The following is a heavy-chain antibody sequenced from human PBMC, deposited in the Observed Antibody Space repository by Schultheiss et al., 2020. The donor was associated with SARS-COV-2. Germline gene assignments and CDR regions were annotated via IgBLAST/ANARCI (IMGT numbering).Heavy chain of an antibody. CDR2: ISWNSGSI. Sequence: GGSLRLSCAASGFTFDDYAMHWVRQAPGKGLEWVSGISWNSGSIGYADSVKGRFTISRDNSKNTLYLQMNSLRAEDTAVYYCAKDEGYVWGSHFDYWGQGTLVTVSS. D-gene: IGHD3-16*01. V-gene: IGHV3-9*01. CDR1: GFTFDDYA. CDR3: AKDEGYVWGSHFDY. J-gene: IGHJ4*02.